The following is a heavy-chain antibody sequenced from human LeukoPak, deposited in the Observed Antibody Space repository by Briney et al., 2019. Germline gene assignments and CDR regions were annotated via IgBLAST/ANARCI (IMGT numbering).Heavy chain of an antibody. CDR3: AKSPRDGYNYYSDY. CDR2: ISSSSSYI. J-gene: IGHJ4*02. V-gene: IGHV3-21*04. Sequence: GGSLRLSCAASGFTFSSYSMNWVRQAPGKGLEWVSSISSSSSYIYYAGSVKGRFTISRDNAKNTLYLQMNSLRAEDTAVYYCAKSPRDGYNYYSDYWGQGTLVTVSS. D-gene: IGHD5-24*01. CDR1: GFTFSSYS.